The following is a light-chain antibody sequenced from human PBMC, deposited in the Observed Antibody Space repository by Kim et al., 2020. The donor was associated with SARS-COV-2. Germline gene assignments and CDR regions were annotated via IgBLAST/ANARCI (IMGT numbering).Light chain of an antibody. V-gene: IGKV1-39*01. CDR3: QQSYNLPPT. J-gene: IGKJ1*01. Sequence: DIQMTQSPSSLSASVGDRVTITCRASQSITKYLNWYQQKQGKAPKLLIFDASRLKDGVPSRFTGSGSGTDFTLTINSLQPEDLGTYYCQQSYNLPPTFGQGTKVDIK. CDR2: DAS. CDR1: QSITKY.